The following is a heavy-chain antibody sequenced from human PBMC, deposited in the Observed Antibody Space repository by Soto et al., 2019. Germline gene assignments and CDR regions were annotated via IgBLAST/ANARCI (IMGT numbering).Heavy chain of an antibody. CDR1: GGTFDNYA. CDR2: IIPMLDSV. CDR3: ARTYHYDSLGKTYFYYGMDV. Sequence: QVQLVQSGAEVKKPGSSVKVSCKASGGTFDNYAITWVRQAPGQGLEWMAGIIPMLDSVNYAEKFQDRVTITADESTSTAYMEVSSLRSEDTAVYYGARTYHYDSLGKTYFYYGMDVWGQGTTVTVSS. J-gene: IGHJ6*02. V-gene: IGHV1-69*12. D-gene: IGHD3-22*01.